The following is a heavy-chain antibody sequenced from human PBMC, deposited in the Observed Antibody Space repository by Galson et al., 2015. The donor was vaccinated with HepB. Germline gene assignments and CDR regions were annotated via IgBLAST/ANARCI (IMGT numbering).Heavy chain of an antibody. V-gene: IGHV3-33*01. Sequence: SLRLSCAASGFTFSSYGMHWVRQAPGKGLEWVAVIWYDGSNKYYADSVEGRFTISRDNSKNTLYLQMNSLRAEDTAVYYCARDGVEIAAAGLPNWYFDLWGRGTLVTVSS. CDR2: IWYDGSNK. D-gene: IGHD6-13*01. J-gene: IGHJ2*01. CDR3: ARDGVEIAAAGLPNWYFDL. CDR1: GFTFSSYG.